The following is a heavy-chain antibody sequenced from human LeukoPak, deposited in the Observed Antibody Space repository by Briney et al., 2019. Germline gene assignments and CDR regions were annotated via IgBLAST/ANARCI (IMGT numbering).Heavy chain of an antibody. D-gene: IGHD1-26*01. J-gene: IGHJ4*02. CDR1: GFTFSSYA. V-gene: IGHV3-23*01. Sequence: GSLRLSCAASGFTFSSYAMSWVRQAPGKGLEWVSAISGSGGSTYYADSVKGRFTISRDNSKNTLYLQMNSLRVEDTAMYYCASLQWGGGFDYWGQGTLVTVSS. CDR2: ISGSGGST. CDR3: ASLQWGGGFDY.